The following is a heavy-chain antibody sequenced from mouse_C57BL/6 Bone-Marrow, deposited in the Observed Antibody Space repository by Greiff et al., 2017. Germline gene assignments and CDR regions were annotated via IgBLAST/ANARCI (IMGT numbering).Heavy chain of an antibody. V-gene: IGHV5-6*01. Sequence: EVHLVESGGDLVKPGGSLKLSCAASGFTFSSYGMSWVRQTPDKRLEWVATISRGGSYTYYPHSVKGRFTISRDNAKNTLDLQMSSLKSEDTAVYYCTRRVYTTFAYWGQGTLVTVSA. CDR3: TRRVYTTFAY. CDR2: ISRGGSYT. CDR1: GFTFSSYG. J-gene: IGHJ3*01. D-gene: IGHD2-12*01.